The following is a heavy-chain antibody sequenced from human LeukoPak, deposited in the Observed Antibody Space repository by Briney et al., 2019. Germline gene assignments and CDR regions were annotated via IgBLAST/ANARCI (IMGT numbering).Heavy chain of an antibody. D-gene: IGHD1-26*01. J-gene: IGHJ6*02. V-gene: IGHV1-8*01. CDR2: LNPNSVNT. CDR1: RYTFTSSD. Sequence: ASVKPSCKPARYTFTSSDINRVRQATRHGLKWMGWLNPNSVNTGYAQKFQGRVTMTRNTSISTAYMEQSSLRSEDTAVYYCASGGASGSYFSYYYYYGMDVRGQGTTVTVSS. CDR3: ASGGASGSYFSYYYYYGMDV.